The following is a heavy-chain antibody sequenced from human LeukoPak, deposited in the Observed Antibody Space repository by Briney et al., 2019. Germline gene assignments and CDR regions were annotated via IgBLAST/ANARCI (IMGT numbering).Heavy chain of an antibody. V-gene: IGHV4-4*07. D-gene: IGHD3-3*01. J-gene: IGHJ6*03. Sequence: PSETLSLTCTVSGGSISSYYWSWIRQPAGKGLEWIGRIYTSGSTNYNPSLKSRVTMSVDTSKNQFSLKLSSVTAADTAVYYCARGNEGYYDFWSGAPFDMDVWGKGTTVTVSS. CDR2: IYTSGST. CDR3: ARGNEGYYDFWSGAPFDMDV. CDR1: GGSISSYY.